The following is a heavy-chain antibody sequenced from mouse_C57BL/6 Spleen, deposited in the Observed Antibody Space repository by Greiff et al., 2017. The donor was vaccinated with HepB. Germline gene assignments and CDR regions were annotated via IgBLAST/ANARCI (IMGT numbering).Heavy chain of an antibody. J-gene: IGHJ4*01. Sequence: VQLQQSGAELVRPGASVTLSCKASGYTFTDYEMHWVKQTPVHGLEWIGAIDPEPGGTAYNQKFKGKAILTADKSSSTAYMELRSLTSEDSAVYYCTRRNYGMDYWGQGTSVTVSS. CDR3: TRRNYGMDY. CDR2: IDPEPGGT. CDR1: GYTFTDYE. V-gene: IGHV1-15*01.